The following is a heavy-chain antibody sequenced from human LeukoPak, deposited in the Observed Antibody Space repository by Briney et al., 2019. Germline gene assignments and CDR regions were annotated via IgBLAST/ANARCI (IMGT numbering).Heavy chain of an antibody. CDR3: ARDLFPRRGIAVAEDY. J-gene: IGHJ4*02. V-gene: IGHV1-18*04. CDR1: GYTFTSYG. CDR2: ISAYNGNT. Sequence: ASVKVSCKASGYTFTSYGISWVRQAPGQGLEWMGWISAYNGNTNYAQKLPGRVTMTTDTSTSTAYMELRSLRSDDTAVYYCARDLFPRRGIAVAEDYWGQGTLVTVSS. D-gene: IGHD6-19*01.